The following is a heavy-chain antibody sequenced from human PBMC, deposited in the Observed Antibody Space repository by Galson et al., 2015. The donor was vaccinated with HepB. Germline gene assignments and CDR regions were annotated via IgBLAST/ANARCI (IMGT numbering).Heavy chain of an antibody. Sequence: SVKVSCKASGGTFSSYTISWVRQAPGQGLEWMGRIIPILGIANYAQKFQGRVTITADKSTSTAYMELSSLRSEDTAVYYCARDGGSSWYFDLWGRGTLVTVSS. CDR2: IIPILGIA. V-gene: IGHV1-69*04. D-gene: IGHD6-13*01. CDR3: ARDGGSSWYFDL. J-gene: IGHJ2*01. CDR1: GGTFSSYT.